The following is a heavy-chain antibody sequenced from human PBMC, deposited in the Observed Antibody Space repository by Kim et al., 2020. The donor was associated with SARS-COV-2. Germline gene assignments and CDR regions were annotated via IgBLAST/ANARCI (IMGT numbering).Heavy chain of an antibody. Sequence: NTGNPTYAQGFTGRFVFSLDTSVSTTYLQISSLKDEDTAVYYCARQSFDYWGQGALVTVSS. J-gene: IGHJ4*02. V-gene: IGHV7-4-1*02. CDR2: NTGNP. CDR3: ARQSFDY.